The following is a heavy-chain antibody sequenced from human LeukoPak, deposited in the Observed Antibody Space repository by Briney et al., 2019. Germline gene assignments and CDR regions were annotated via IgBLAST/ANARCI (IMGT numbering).Heavy chain of an antibody. CDR1: GGSISSYY. D-gene: IGHD6-13*01. J-gene: IGHJ6*03. V-gene: IGHV4-4*07. Sequence: PSETLSLTCTVSGGSISSYYWSWFRQPAGKGLEWIGRIYTSGSTNYNPSLKSRVTMSVDTSKNQFSLKLSSVTAADTAVYYCARVSYIAAAGTPGYYYMDVWGKGTTVTVSS. CDR3: ARVSYIAAAGTPGYYYMDV. CDR2: IYTSGST.